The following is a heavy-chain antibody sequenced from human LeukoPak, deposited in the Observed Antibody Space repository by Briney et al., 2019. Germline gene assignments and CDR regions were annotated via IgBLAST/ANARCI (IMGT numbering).Heavy chain of an antibody. CDR1: GGSISSYY. CDR2: IYYSGST. J-gene: IGHJ4*02. D-gene: IGHD1-26*01. V-gene: IGHV4-59*12. Sequence: SETLSLTCTVSGGSISSYYWSWIRQPPGKGLEWIGYIYYSGSTNYNPSLKSRVTMSVDTSKNQFSLKLSSVTAADTAVYYCARERPGIVGTKILDYWGQGTLVTVSS. CDR3: ARERPGIVGTKILDY.